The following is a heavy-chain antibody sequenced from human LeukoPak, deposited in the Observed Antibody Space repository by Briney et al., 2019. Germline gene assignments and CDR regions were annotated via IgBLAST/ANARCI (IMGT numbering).Heavy chain of an antibody. Sequence: SETLSLTCAVYGGSFSGYYWSWIRQPPGEGLEWIWEINHSGSTNYNPSLKSRVTISVDTSKNQFSLKLSSVTAADTAVYYCARAVRGGHGSFDYWGQGTLVTVSS. CDR1: GGSFSGYY. CDR2: INHSGST. J-gene: IGHJ4*02. CDR3: ARAVRGGHGSFDY. D-gene: IGHD2-15*01. V-gene: IGHV4-34*01.